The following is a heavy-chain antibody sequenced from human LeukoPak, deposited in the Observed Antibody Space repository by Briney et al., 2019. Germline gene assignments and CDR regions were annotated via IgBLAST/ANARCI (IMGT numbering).Heavy chain of an antibody. V-gene: IGHV3-23*01. D-gene: IGHD3-22*01. CDR1: GFILNNYG. CDR3: AKGSSGYFFDL. Sequence: GGSLRLSCAASGFILNNYGLDWVRQAPGKGLEWVSAISNDGGGTTYADFVKGRFSVSRDNSKNTLFLQTNSLRAEDTAIYYCAKGSSGYFFDLWGKGALVTVSS. J-gene: IGHJ4*02. CDR2: ISNDGGGT.